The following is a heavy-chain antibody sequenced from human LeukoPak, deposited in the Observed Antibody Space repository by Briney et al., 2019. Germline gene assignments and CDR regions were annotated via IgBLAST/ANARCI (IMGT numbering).Heavy chain of an antibody. CDR2: LHTSGST. Sequence: SETLSLTCTVSGGSISSYYWSWIRQPAGEGLEWIGRLHTSGSTHYNPSLKSRVTMSVDTSKNQFSLKLSSVTAADTAVYYCARGLGSGSYYMWNYYYYMDVWGRGTTVTISS. CDR3: ARGLGSGSYYMWNYYYYMDV. CDR1: GGSISSYY. D-gene: IGHD3-10*01. V-gene: IGHV4-4*07. J-gene: IGHJ6*03.